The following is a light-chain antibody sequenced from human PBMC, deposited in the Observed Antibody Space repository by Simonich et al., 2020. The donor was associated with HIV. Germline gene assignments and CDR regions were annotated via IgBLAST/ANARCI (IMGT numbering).Light chain of an antibody. Sequence: EIVMTQSPNSLAVSLGERSTINCKSSQRVLYSSNNKNYIAWYQQKPGQPPKLLIYWASTRESGVPVRFSGSGSGTDFTLTISSLQAEDVAVYYCQQYYSTPPYTFGQGTKLEIK. CDR3: QQYYSTPPYT. V-gene: IGKV4-1*01. CDR2: WAS. J-gene: IGKJ2*01. CDR1: QRVLYSSNNKNY.